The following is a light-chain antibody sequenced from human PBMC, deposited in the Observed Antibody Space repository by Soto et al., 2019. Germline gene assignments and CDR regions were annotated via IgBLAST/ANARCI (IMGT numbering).Light chain of an antibody. CDR2: DAS. CDR1: QDIKNY. V-gene: IGKV1-33*01. CDR3: QQYGNLPLT. J-gene: IGKJ4*01. Sequence: DIQMTQSPSSLSASVGDRVTITCQASQDIKNYLNWYQQKSGKAPKLLIYDASDLETGVPSRLSGSGSGTDFTFTINSLQPEDIATYYCQQYGNLPLTFGGGTKVDIX.